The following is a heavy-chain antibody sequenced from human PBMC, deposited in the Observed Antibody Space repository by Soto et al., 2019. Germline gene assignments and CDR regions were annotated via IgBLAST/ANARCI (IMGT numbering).Heavy chain of an antibody. D-gene: IGHD6-13*01. CDR2: IWYDGSNK. V-gene: IGHV3-33*01. Sequence: QVQLVESGGGVVQPGRSLRLSCAASGFTFSSYGMHWVRQAPGKGLEWVAVIWYDGSNKYYADSVKGRFTISRDNSKNTLYLQMNSLRAEDTAVYYCARDGGYSSSWYGDAYYGMDVWGQGTTVTVSS. CDR1: GFTFSSYG. J-gene: IGHJ6*02. CDR3: ARDGGYSSSWYGDAYYGMDV.